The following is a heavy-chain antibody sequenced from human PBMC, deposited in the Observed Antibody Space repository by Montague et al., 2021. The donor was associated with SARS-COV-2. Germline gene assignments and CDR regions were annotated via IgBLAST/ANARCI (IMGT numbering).Heavy chain of an antibody. CDR3: ARRGVVPAGMEYYYYGMDV. Sequence: SETLSLTCTVSGGSISSYYWSWIRQPPGKGPEWIGYIYYSGSTNYNPSLKSRVTISVDTSKSQFSLKLSSVTAADTAVYYCARRGVVPAGMEYYYYGMDVWGQGTTVTVSS. D-gene: IGHD2-2*01. CDR1: GGSISSYY. V-gene: IGHV4-59*08. CDR2: IYYSGST. J-gene: IGHJ6*02.